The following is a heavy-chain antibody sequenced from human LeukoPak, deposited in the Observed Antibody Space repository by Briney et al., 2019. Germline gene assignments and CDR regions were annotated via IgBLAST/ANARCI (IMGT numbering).Heavy chain of an antibody. CDR3: ARVPRYCSSTSCYGHDGFDI. D-gene: IGHD2-2*01. J-gene: IGHJ3*02. Sequence: ASVKVSCKVSGYTLTELSMHWVRQAPGKGLEWMGGFDPEDGETIYAQKFQGRVTMTEDTSTDTAYMELSSLRAEDTAVYYCARVPRYCSSTSCYGHDGFDIWGQGTMVTVSS. CDR1: GYTLTELS. V-gene: IGHV1-24*01. CDR2: FDPEDGET.